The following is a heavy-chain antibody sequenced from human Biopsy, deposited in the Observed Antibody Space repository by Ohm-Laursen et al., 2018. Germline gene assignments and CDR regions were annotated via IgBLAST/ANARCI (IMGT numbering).Heavy chain of an antibody. V-gene: IGHV4-59*01. D-gene: IGHD2-2*01. CDR1: GGSISGYH. CDR2: ITYTGGI. J-gene: IGHJ4*02. CDR3: ARMPHFDY. Sequence: TLSLTCTVSGGSISGYHWSWIRKSPGKGLEWLAYITYTGGITSNPSLNGRATKALDTSKNQFPLRLIYVTAADTAVYYCARMPHFDYWGQGILVTVSS.